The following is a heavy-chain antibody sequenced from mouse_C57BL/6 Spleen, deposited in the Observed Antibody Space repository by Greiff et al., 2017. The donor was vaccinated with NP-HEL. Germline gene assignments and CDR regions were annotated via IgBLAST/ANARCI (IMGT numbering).Heavy chain of an antibody. J-gene: IGHJ2*01. Sequence: QVQLKQSGPELVKPGASVKISCKASGYAFSSSWMNWVKQRPGKGLEWIGRIYPGDGDTNYNGKFKGKATLTADKSSSTAYRQLSSLTSEDSAVYFCASSYEDYWGKGTTLTVSS. CDR2: IYPGDGDT. D-gene: IGHD1-1*01. V-gene: IGHV1-82*01. CDR3: ASSYEDY. CDR1: GYAFSSSW.